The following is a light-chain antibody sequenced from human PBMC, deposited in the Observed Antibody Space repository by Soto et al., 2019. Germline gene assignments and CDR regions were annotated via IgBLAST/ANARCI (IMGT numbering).Light chain of an antibody. Sequence: DLLMTQSPSSLSASVGDRVTITCRASQSISSYLNWYQQKPGKAPKLLIYAASSLQSGVPSRFSGSGSGTDFTLTISSLQPEDFATYYCQQSYSTPWTFGQGTKVEIK. CDR2: AAS. V-gene: IGKV1-39*01. J-gene: IGKJ1*01. CDR1: QSISSY. CDR3: QQSYSTPWT.